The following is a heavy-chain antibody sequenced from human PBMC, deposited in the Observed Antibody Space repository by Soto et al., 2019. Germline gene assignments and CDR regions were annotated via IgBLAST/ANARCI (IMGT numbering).Heavy chain of an antibody. CDR2: ISSSGSTI. J-gene: IGHJ4*02. V-gene: IGHV3-11*01. D-gene: IGHD6-13*01. Sequence: PGGSLRLSCAASGFTFSDYYMSWIRQAPGKGLEWVSYISSSGSTIYYADSVKGRFTISRDNAKNSLYLQMNSLRAEDTAVYYCAREHSSSWYDFCIDYWGQGTLVTVSS. CDR1: GFTFSDYY. CDR3: AREHSSSWYDFCIDY.